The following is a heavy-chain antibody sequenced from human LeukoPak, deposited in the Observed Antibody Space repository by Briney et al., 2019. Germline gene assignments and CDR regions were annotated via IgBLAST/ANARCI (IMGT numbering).Heavy chain of an antibody. CDR3: AHSGSYYGVYFDY. Sequence: QSGGSLRLSCAASGFTSSSYAMSWVRQAPGKGLEWVSAISGSGGSTYYADSVKGRFTISRDNSKNTLYLQMNSLRAEDTAVYYCAHSGSYYGVYFDYWGQGTLVTVSS. J-gene: IGHJ4*02. V-gene: IGHV3-23*01. CDR1: GFTSSSYA. D-gene: IGHD1-26*01. CDR2: ISGSGGST.